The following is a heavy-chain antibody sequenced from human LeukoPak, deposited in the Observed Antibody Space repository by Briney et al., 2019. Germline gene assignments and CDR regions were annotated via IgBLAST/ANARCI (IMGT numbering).Heavy chain of an antibody. CDR2: IYYSGST. D-gene: IGHD3-22*01. CDR1: GGSISSGDFY. CDR3: AKQWLRNAFDI. J-gene: IGHJ3*02. V-gene: IGHV4-30-4*08. Sequence: PSETLSLTCTVSGGSISSGDFYWSWIRQPPGKGLEWIGYIYYSGSTYYNPSLKSRVTISVDTSKNQFSLKLSSMTAADTAVYSCAKQWLRNAFDIWGQGTMVTVSS.